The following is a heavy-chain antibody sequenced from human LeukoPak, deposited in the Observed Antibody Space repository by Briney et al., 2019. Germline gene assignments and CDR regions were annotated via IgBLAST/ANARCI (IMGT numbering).Heavy chain of an antibody. CDR1: RFTFSSYA. CDR2: ISATDGSA. D-gene: IGHD3-10*01. V-gene: IGHV3-23*01. CDR3: ARIMVRGVIILFDY. J-gene: IGHJ4*02. Sequence: GGSLRLSCAASRFTFSSYAMSWVRQAPGKGLEWVSVISATDGSAYYADSVKGRFTISRDNSKNALYLQMNSLRAEDTAVYYCARIMVRGVIILFDYWGQGTLVTVSS.